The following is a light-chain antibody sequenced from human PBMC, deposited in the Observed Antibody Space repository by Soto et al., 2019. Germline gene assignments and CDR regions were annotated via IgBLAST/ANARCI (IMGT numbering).Light chain of an antibody. CDR3: QQSYSTPIT. V-gene: IGKV1-39*01. CDR1: QSVSSY. J-gene: IGKJ5*01. Sequence: EIRMNQCPSSLSAYVGDRVTITCGASQSVSSYLNWYQQKPGKAPKLLIYAASSLQSRVPSRFSGSRSGPDLTLTISSMQHEDFATYYCQQSYSTPITFGQGTRLEIK. CDR2: AAS.